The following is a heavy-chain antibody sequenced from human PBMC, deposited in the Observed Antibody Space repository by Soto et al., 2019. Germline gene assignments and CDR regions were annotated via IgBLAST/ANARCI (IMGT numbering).Heavy chain of an antibody. J-gene: IGHJ4*02. D-gene: IGHD6-19*01. CDR3: ARDGGGSCWSFDY. CDR2: ISSSGRTI. CDR1: GFTFSSYE. Sequence: EVQLVESGGGLEQPGGSLRLSCAASGFTFSSYEMNWVRQAPGKGLEWVSYISSSGRTIYYADSVKGRFTISRDNAKNSLYVQMNSLRAEDTAVYYCARDGGGSCWSFDYWGQGTLVTVSS. V-gene: IGHV3-48*03.